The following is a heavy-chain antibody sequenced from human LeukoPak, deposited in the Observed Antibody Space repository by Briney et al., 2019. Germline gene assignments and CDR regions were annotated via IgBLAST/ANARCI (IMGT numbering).Heavy chain of an antibody. CDR2: IKQGGGET. Sequence: GGSMRLSCAASGFTFSNYWMNWVRQAPGKGLEWVANIKQGGGETYNVDSVKGRFSISRDNAKNSLYLQMNSLRAEDTAVYYCARGADGAFDYWGQGIVVTVSP. V-gene: IGHV3-7*01. CDR1: GFTFSNYW. J-gene: IGHJ4*02. CDR3: ARGADGAFDY. D-gene: IGHD5-24*01.